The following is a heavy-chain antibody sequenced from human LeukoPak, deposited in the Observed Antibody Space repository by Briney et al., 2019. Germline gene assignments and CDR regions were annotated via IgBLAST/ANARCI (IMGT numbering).Heavy chain of an antibody. V-gene: IGHV4-39*07. CDR3: AIRYYYDSSGYLDY. Sequence: SETLSLTCTVSCGSISSSSYYWGWIRQPPGKGLEWIGSIYYSGSTYYNPSLKSRVTISVDTSKNQFSLKLSSVTAADTAVYYCAIRYYYDSSGYLDYWGQGTLVTVSS. J-gene: IGHJ4*02. CDR2: IYYSGST. D-gene: IGHD3-22*01. CDR1: CGSISSSSYY.